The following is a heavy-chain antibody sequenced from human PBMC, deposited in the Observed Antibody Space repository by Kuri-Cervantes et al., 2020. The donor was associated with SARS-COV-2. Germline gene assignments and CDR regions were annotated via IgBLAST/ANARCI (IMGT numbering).Heavy chain of an antibody. Sequence: LSLTCAASGFTFSSYSMNWVRQAPGKGLEWVSYISSSSSSTIYYADSVKGRFTISRDNAKNSLYLQMNSLKDEDTAVYYCARDGVKDDYGFSSYGGQGTLVTVSS. V-gene: IGHV3-48*02. CDR1: GFTFSSYS. J-gene: IGHJ4*02. D-gene: IGHD4-17*01. CDR2: ISSSSSSTI. CDR3: ARDGVKDDYGFSSY.